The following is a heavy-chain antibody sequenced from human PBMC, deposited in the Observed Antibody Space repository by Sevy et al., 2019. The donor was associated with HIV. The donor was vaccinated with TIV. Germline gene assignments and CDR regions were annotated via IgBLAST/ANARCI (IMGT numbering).Heavy chain of an antibody. CDR2: FDPEDGET. J-gene: IGHJ4*02. V-gene: IGHV1-24*01. CDR3: ATVVRFLEWLPYDY. D-gene: IGHD3-3*01. CDR1: GYTLTELS. Sequence: ASVKVSCKVSGYTLTELSMHWVRQAPGKGLEWMGGFDPEDGETIYAQKFQGRVTMTEDTSKVTAYIELSSLRSEDTAVYYCATVVRFLEWLPYDYWGQGTLVTVSS.